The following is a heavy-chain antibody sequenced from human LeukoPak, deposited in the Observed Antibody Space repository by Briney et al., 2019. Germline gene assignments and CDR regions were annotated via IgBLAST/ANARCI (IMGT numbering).Heavy chain of an antibody. CDR3: AKDVPTAYFDY. CDR1: GFTFSSYG. CDR2: ISYDGSNK. Sequence: GGSLRLSCAASGFTFSSYGMHWVRQAPGKGLEWVAVISYDGSNKYYADSVKGRFTISRDNSKTTLYLQMNSLRAEDTAVYYCAKDVPTAYFDYWGQGTLVTVSS. V-gene: IGHV3-30*18. J-gene: IGHJ4*02. D-gene: IGHD2-2*01.